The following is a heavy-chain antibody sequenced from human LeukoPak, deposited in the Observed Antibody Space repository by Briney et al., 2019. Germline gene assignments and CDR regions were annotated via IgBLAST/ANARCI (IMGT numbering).Heavy chain of an antibody. CDR3: ARSPGEDY. D-gene: IGHD3-16*01. J-gene: IGHJ4*02. Sequence: ASVKVSRKASVYTFTSYDTNGVRRATGQGRGWMGWMNPNSGNTGYAQKFQGRVTMTRNTSISTAYMELSSLRSEDTAVYYCARSPGEDYWGQGTLVTVSS. CDR1: VYTFTSYD. CDR2: MNPNSGNT. V-gene: IGHV1-8*01.